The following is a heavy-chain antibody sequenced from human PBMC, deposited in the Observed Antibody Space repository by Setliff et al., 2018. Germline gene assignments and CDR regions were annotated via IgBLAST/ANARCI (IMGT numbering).Heavy chain of an antibody. J-gene: IGHJ6*03. V-gene: IGHV4-39*01. D-gene: IGHD5-12*01. CDR3: AKVDIDYIMTRDNTWQYFFYMDV. CDR2: INYSGST. Sequence: PSETLSLTCSVLGDSLSSGTQYWAWIRQPPGKGLEWIGNINYSGSTYYNPSLKSRVTMSVDASKNQVSLKVTSVTAEDTAVYYCAKVDIDYIMTRDNTWQYFFYMDVWGGGTTVTVSS. CDR1: GDSLSSGTQY.